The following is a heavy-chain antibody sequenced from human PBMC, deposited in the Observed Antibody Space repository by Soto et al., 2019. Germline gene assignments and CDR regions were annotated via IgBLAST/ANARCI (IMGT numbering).Heavy chain of an antibody. J-gene: IGHJ4*01. CDR1: GYTFSKQN. V-gene: IGHV1-3*01. Sequence: ASVKVSCKASGYTFSKQNMRWVRQAPGQGLEWMGWLNGGNGVTQYSEKFQGRVTLTGDTSASIAYMELSSLTSEDTGVYYCVTYDYGLNGFRGQGTLVTVSS. D-gene: IGHD3-16*01. CDR2: LNGGNGVT. CDR3: VTYDYGLNGF.